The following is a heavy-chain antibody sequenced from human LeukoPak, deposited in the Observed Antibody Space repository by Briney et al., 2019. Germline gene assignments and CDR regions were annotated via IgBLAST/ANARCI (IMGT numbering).Heavy chain of an antibody. Sequence: ASVKVSCKASGYTFTSYGISWVRQAPGQGLEWMGWISAYNGNTNYAQKLQGRVTMTTDTSTSTACMELRSLRSDDTAVYYCARAGHITMVRGVIIPNPSEYYFDYWGQGTLVTVSS. D-gene: IGHD3-10*01. CDR3: ARAGHITMVRGVIIPNPSEYYFDY. CDR2: ISAYNGNT. V-gene: IGHV1-18*01. CDR1: GYTFTSYG. J-gene: IGHJ4*02.